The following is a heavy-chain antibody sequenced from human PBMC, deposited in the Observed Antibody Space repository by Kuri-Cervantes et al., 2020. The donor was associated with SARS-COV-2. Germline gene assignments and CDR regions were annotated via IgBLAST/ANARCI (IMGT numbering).Heavy chain of an antibody. CDR2: IHYSGGT. D-gene: IGHD2-2*01. CDR1: GVSVRGYY. J-gene: IGHJ6*02. Sequence: GSLRLSCTVSGVSVRGYYWTWMRQPPGKGLEWIGNIHYSGGTNYNTSLDSRLTISVGTSTNQLSLRLSSVTAADTAVYYYSTEGGDILVDGMDVWGQGTTVTVSS. V-gene: IGHV4-59*02. CDR3: STEGGDILVDGMDV.